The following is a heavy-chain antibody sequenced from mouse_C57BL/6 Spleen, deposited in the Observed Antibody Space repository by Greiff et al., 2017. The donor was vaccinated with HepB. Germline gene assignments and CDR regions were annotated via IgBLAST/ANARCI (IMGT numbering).Heavy chain of an antibody. D-gene: IGHD4-1*01. CDR3: ARAKLGGDYFDY. CDR2: IYPGDGDT. CDR1: GYAFSSYW. V-gene: IGHV1-80*01. J-gene: IGHJ2*01. Sequence: QVQLQQSGAELVKPGASVKISCKASGYAFSSYWMNWVKQRPGKGLEWIGQIYPGDGDTNYNGKFKGKATLTADKSSSTAYMQLSSLTSEDSAVYFCARAKLGGDYFDYWGQGTTLTVSS.